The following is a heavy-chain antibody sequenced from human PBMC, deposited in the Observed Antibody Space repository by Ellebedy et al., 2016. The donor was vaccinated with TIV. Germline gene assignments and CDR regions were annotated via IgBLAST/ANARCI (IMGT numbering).Heavy chain of an antibody. CDR1: GVSITRYY. CDR3: ASLRD. J-gene: IGHJ4*02. V-gene: IGHV4-59*01. CDR2: IFHTGII. Sequence: SETLSLTXSVSGVSITRYYWSWIRQSPGRGLEWIGYIFHTGIIKYNPSLKNQVTISIDASKNHFSLNLTSTTAADTAVYYCASLRDWGQGTLVTVSS.